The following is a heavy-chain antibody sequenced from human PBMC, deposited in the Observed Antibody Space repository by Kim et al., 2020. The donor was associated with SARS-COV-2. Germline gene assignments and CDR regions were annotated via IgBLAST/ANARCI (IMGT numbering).Heavy chain of an antibody. CDR2: IYYSGST. Sequence: SETLSLTCTVSGGSISSSSYYWGWIRQPPGKGLEWIGSIYYSGSTYYNRSLKSRVTISVDTSKNQFSLKLISVTAADTAVYYCARLGSGSYHETDYWGQGTLVTVSS. V-gene: IGHV4-39*01. CDR1: GGSISSSSYY. CDR3: ARLGSGSYHETDY. D-gene: IGHD1-26*01. J-gene: IGHJ4*02.